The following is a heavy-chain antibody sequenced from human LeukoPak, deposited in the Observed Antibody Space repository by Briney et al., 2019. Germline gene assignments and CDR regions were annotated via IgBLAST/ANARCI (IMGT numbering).Heavy chain of an antibody. CDR3: SKGGSSWYTENWFDP. Sequence: GGSLRLSCAASGFTFSSYGMHWVRQAPGKGLEWVAVISYDGSNKYCADSMKGRFTISRDNSKNTLYLQMNSLRAEDTAVYYCSKGGSSWYTENWFDPWGQGTLVTVSS. CDR2: ISYDGSNK. CDR1: GFTFSSYG. J-gene: IGHJ5*02. V-gene: IGHV3-30*18. D-gene: IGHD6-13*01.